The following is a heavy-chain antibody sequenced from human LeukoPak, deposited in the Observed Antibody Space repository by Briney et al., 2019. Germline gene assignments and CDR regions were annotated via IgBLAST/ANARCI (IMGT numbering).Heavy chain of an antibody. V-gene: IGHV4-31*03. CDR3: ARGVLGRGYDY. CDR2: IYYSGST. Sequence: SETLSLTCTVSGGSISSGGYYWSWIRQHPGKGLEWIGYIYYSGSTYYNPSLKSRVTLSVDTSKNQFSLKLSSVTAADTAVYYCARGVLGRGYDYWGQGTLVTVSS. CDR1: GGSISSGGYY. D-gene: IGHD7-27*01. J-gene: IGHJ4*02.